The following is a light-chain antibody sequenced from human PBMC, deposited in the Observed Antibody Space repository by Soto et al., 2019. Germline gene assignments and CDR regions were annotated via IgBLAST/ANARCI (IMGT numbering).Light chain of an antibody. V-gene: IGLV1-40*01. CDR1: SSNIGAGYD. CDR2: GDS. J-gene: IGLJ1*01. Sequence: VLTQPPSVSGAPGQRVTISCTGSSSNIGAGYDVHWYQQFPGTAPKLLIFGDSNRPSGVPDRFSGSKSGTSASLAITGLQTDDEADYYCQSYDSSLSGSDVFGTGTKLTVL. CDR3: QSYDSSLSGSDV.